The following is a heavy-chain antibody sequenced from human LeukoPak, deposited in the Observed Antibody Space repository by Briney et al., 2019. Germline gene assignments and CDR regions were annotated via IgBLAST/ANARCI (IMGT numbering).Heavy chain of an antibody. Sequence: ASLKVSCKASGYTFTSYYMHWVRQAPGQGLEWMGIINPSGGSTSYAQKFQGRVTMTRDTSTSTVYMELSSLRSEDTAVYYCAREREDTAMTSYYFDYWGQGTLVTVSS. CDR1: GYTFTSYY. CDR2: INPSGGST. CDR3: AREREDTAMTSYYFDY. D-gene: IGHD5-18*01. J-gene: IGHJ4*02. V-gene: IGHV1-46*01.